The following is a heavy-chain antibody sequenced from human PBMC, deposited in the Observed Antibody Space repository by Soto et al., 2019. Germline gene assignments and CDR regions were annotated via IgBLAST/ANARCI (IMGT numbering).Heavy chain of an antibody. CDR2: ISYHGSDI. CDR1: GFIFSRDG. D-gene: IGHD3-9*01. CDR3: VKPEGDDIPFDS. Sequence: QVQLVESGGGVVQPGTSLTLSCAASGFIFSRDGMHWVRQAPGKGLEWVAVISYHGSDIYYADSVKGRFTISRDKSKNTVYLQMNSLRPEDTALYYCVKPEGDDIPFDSWGPGTRGTVSS. V-gene: IGHV3-30*18. J-gene: IGHJ4*02.